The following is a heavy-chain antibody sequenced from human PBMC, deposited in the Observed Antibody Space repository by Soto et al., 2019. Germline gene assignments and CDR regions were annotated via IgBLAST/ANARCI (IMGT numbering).Heavy chain of an antibody. Sequence: SETLSLTCTVSGGSISSYYWSWIRQPPGKGLEWIGYIYYSGSTNYNPSLKSRVTISVDTSKNQFSLKLSSVTAADTAVYYCARGGTHSWSGYYYYGMDVWGQGTTVTVS. J-gene: IGHJ6*02. CDR1: GGSISSYY. D-gene: IGHD3-3*01. V-gene: IGHV4-59*01. CDR2: IYYSGST. CDR3: ARGGTHSWSGYYYYGMDV.